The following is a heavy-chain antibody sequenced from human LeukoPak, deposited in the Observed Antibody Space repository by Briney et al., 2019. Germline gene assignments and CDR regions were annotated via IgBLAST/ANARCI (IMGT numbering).Heavy chain of an antibody. Sequence: GGSLRLSCAASGFTFSSYWMSWVRQAPGKGLEWVANIKQDGSEKYYVDSVKGRFTISRDNAKNSLYLQMNSLRADDTAVYYCARSATFGGVTFDYWGQGTLVTVSS. J-gene: IGHJ4*02. CDR1: GFTFSSYW. CDR3: ARSATFGGVTFDY. CDR2: IKQDGSEK. V-gene: IGHV3-7*03. D-gene: IGHD3-16*01.